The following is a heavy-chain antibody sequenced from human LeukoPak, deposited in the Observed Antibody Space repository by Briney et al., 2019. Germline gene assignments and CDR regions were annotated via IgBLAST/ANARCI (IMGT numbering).Heavy chain of an antibody. CDR1: GYTFTSYY. V-gene: IGHV1-69*02. D-gene: IGHD2-15*01. CDR3: ASLVVAATEGSHYDY. J-gene: IGHJ4*02. Sequence: ASVKVSCKASGYTFTSYYMHWVRQAPGQGLEWMGRIIPILGIANYAQKFQGRVTITADKSTSTAYMELSSLRSEDTAVYYCASLVVAATEGSHYDYWGQGTLVTVSS. CDR2: IIPILGIA.